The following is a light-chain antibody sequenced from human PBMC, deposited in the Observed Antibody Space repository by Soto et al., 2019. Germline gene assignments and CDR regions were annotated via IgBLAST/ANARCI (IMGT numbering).Light chain of an antibody. J-gene: IGLJ1*01. CDR1: SSDVGGYNF. CDR2: DVS. V-gene: IGLV2-11*01. CDR3: CSYAGSYTWV. Sequence: QSVPTQPRSVSGSPGQSVTISCTGTSSDVGGYNFVSWYHQHPGKAPKLMIYDVSKRPSGVPDRFSGSKSGNTASLTISGLQAEDEADYYCCSYAGSYTWVFGTGTKLTVL.